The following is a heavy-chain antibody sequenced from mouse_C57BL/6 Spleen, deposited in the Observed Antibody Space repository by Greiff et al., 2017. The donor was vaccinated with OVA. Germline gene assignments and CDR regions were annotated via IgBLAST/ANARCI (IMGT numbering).Heavy chain of an antibody. V-gene: IGHV1-55*01. D-gene: IGHD1-1*01. CDR2: IYPGSGST. Sequence: QVQLQQPGAELVKPGASVKMSCKASGYTFTSYWITWVKQRPGQGLEWIGDIYPGSGSTNYNEKFKSKATLTVDTSSSTAYMQLSSLTSEDSAVYYGASEGITTVVGAMDYWGQGTSVTVSS. CDR3: ASEGITTVVGAMDY. CDR1: GYTFTSYW. J-gene: IGHJ4*01.